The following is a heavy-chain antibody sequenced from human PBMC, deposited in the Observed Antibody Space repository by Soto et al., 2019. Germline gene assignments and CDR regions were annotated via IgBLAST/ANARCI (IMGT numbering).Heavy chain of an antibody. J-gene: IGHJ6*02. CDR1: GDSVSSNSAA. CDR2: TYYRSKWYN. V-gene: IGHV6-1*01. Sequence: QTLSLTCAISGDSVSSNSAAWNWIMHSPSRGLEWLGRTYYRSKWYNDYAVSVKSRITINPDTSKNQFSLQLNSVTPEDTAVYYCALVNGYYYGMDVWGQGTTVTVS. CDR3: ALVNGYYYGMDV. D-gene: IGHD6-6*01.